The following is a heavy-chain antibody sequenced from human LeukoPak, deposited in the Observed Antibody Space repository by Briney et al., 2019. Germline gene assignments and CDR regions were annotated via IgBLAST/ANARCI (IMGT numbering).Heavy chain of an antibody. Sequence: GGSLRLSCAAPGFNFVDYAMHWVRRAPGKGLEWVSGISWNSGSIGYADSVKGRFTISRDNAKNSLYLQMNSLRAEDTALYYCAKDGSGGYLNPGSYYFDYWGQGTLVTVSS. CDR1: GFNFVDYA. CDR2: ISWNSGSI. D-gene: IGHD3-10*01. CDR3: AKDGSGGYLNPGSYYFDY. J-gene: IGHJ4*02. V-gene: IGHV3-9*01.